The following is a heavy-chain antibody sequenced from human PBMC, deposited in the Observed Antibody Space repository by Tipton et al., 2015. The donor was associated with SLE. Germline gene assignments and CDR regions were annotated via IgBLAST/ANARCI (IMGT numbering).Heavy chain of an antibody. J-gene: IGHJ4*02. D-gene: IGHD2-2*02. Sequence: TLSLTCTVSGYSISSGYSWGWIRQPPGKGLEWIGSMFHGGSTYYHPALKSQVTISVDTSKNQFSLKLSSVTAADTAVYHCASSQYCSDSSCYSFDYWGQGTLVTVSS. CDR1: GYSISSGYS. V-gene: IGHV4-38-2*02. CDR2: MFHGGST. CDR3: ASSQYCSDSSCYSFDY.